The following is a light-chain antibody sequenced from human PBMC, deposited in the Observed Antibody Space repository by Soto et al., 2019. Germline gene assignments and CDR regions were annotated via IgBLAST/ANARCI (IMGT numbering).Light chain of an antibody. CDR2: KVS. Sequence: DLVLTQSPLSQPVTLGQAASISCRTSQSVVHRDGNTYLSWFRQRPGQSPRRLIYKVSNREAGVPDRFSGSGSGTDFTLKISRVEAEDVGLYYCMQGSHWPPITFGQGTRLEIK. J-gene: IGKJ5*01. V-gene: IGKV2-30*02. CDR1: QSVVHRDGNTY. CDR3: MQGSHWPPIT.